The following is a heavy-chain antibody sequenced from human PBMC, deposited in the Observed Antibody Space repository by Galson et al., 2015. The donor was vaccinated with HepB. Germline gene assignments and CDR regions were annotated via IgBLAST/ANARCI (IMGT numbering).Heavy chain of an antibody. V-gene: IGHV3-53*01. CDR3: ATDSSPYYYDTSGNFGYFDL. CDR2: IYTGGST. D-gene: IGHD3-22*01. CDR1: GFSVSSNY. J-gene: IGHJ2*01. Sequence: SLRLSCAASGFSVSSNYMSWVRQAPGKGLEWVSVIYTGGSTYYADSVRGRFSISRDNSRNTLYLQMNSLGAEDTALYYCATDSSPYYYDTSGNFGYFDLWGRGTLVTVSS.